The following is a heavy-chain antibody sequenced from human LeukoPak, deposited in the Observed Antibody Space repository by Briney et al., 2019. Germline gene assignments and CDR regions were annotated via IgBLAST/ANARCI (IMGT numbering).Heavy chain of an antibody. J-gene: IGHJ3*02. CDR2: IYYSGST. CDR3: ARGKYSGYEHDAFDI. D-gene: IGHD5-12*01. CDR1: GGSISSGDYH. V-gene: IGHV4-30-4*08. Sequence: SQTLSLTCTVSGGSISSGDYHWSWIRQPPGKGLEWIGYIYYSGSTYYNPSLKSRDTISVDTSKNQFSLKLSSVTAADTAVYYCARGKYSGYEHDAFDIWGQGTMVTVSS.